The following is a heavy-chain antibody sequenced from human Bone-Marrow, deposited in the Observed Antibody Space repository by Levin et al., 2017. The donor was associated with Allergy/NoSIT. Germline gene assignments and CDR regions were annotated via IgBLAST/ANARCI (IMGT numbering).Heavy chain of an antibody. Sequence: GSLRLSCTVSGGSLSEYFWSWIRQPPGKGLEWIGYIANRGSTIYNPSLKSRVTISADTSKNQFSLEMISVTSADTAVYFCARGAAGGDDYWGQGTLVTVSS. CDR3: ARGAAGGDDY. CDR2: IANRGST. V-gene: IGHV4-4*08. D-gene: IGHD6-13*01. CDR1: GGSLSEYF. J-gene: IGHJ4*02.